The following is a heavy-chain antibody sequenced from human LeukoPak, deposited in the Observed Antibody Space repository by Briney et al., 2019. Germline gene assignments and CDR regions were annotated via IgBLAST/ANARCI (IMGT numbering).Heavy chain of an antibody. CDR1: GFTFSRYA. V-gene: IGHV4-59*01. Sequence: TGGSLRLSCAASGFTFSRYAMSWIRQPPGKGLEWIGYIYYIGSTNYNPSLKSRVTISVDTSKNQFSLKLSAVTAADTAVYYCARDYAFDIWGQGTMVTVSS. J-gene: IGHJ3*02. CDR3: ARDYAFDI. CDR2: IYYIGST.